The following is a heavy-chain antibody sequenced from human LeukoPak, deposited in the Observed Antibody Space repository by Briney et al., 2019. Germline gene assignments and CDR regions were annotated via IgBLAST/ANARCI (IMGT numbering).Heavy chain of an antibody. J-gene: IGHJ6*02. CDR3: ARQFSYASGRGYMDV. D-gene: IGHD3-10*01. V-gene: IGHV4-39*01. Sequence: PSETLSLTCTVSGGSISSSSYYWDWIRQPPGKGLEWIGSIYYSGSTYYNPSLKSRVTISVDTSKNQFSLKLSSVTATDTAVYHCARQFSYASGRGYMDVWGQGTTVTVSS. CDR2: IYYSGST. CDR1: GGSISSSSYY.